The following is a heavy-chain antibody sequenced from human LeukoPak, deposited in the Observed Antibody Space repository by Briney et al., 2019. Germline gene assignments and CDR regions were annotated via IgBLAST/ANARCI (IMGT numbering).Heavy chain of an antibody. V-gene: IGHV1-18*01. J-gene: IGHJ4*02. D-gene: IGHD2-2*01. CDR1: GYTFTNYG. CDR3: ARGGLFCSSTSCFDTLIDY. CDR2: ISAYNGNT. Sequence: ASVKVSCKASGYTFTNYGITWVRQAPGQGLEWMGWISAYNGNTNYAQKLQGRVTMTTDTSTSTAYMELRSLRSDDTAVYYCARGGLFCSSTSCFDTLIDYWGQGTLVTVSS.